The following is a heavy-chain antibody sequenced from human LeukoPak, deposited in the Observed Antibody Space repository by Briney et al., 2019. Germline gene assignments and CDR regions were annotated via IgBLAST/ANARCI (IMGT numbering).Heavy chain of an antibody. CDR3: AKDPRYSSSSNWSDP. D-gene: IGHD6-6*01. Sequence: GGSLRLSCAASGFTFSSYAMSWVRQAPGKGLEWVSAISGSGGSTYYADSVKGRFTISRDNSKNTLYLQMNSLRAEDTAVYYCAKDPRYSSSSNWSDPWGQGTLVTVSS. CDR2: ISGSGGST. J-gene: IGHJ5*02. V-gene: IGHV3-23*01. CDR1: GFTFSSYA.